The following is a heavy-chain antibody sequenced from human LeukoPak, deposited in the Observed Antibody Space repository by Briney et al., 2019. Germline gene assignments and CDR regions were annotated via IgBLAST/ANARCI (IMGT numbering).Heavy chain of an antibody. V-gene: IGHV1-3*03. J-gene: IGHJ4*02. Sequence: ASVKVSCKASGYTFTSYAMHWVRQAPGQRLEWMGWINAGNGNTKYSQGFQGRVTITRDTSASTAYMELSSLRSEDMAVYYCARGKRFGELLLGFDYWGQGTLVTVSS. CDR3: ARGKRFGELLLGFDY. D-gene: IGHD3-10*01. CDR2: INAGNGNT. CDR1: GYTFTSYA.